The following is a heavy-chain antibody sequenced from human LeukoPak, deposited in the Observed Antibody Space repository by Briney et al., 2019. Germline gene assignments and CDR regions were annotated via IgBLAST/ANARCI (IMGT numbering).Heavy chain of an antibody. D-gene: IGHD5-18*01. CDR3: AKESLGRRGYGLSAVDY. V-gene: IGHV3-23*01. CDR1: GLTFSSYA. Sequence: GGSLRLSCEASGLTFSSYAMSWVRQAPGKGLEWVSGISGSGGRTYYADSLEGRITISRDNSKNTLYLQMNSLRVEDTAVYYCAKESLGRRGYGLSAVDYWGQGTLVTVSS. CDR2: ISGSGGRT. J-gene: IGHJ4*02.